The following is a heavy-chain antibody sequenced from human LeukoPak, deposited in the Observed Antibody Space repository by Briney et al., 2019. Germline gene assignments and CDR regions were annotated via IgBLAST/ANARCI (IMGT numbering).Heavy chain of an antibody. D-gene: IGHD3-22*01. Sequence: GGSLRLSCAASGFTFSSYGMHWVRQAPGKGLEWVAFIRYDGSNKYYADSVKGRFTISRDNSKNTLYLQMNSLRAEDTAVYYCAKSGATYYYDSSGYGFDYWGQGTLVTVSS. V-gene: IGHV3-30*02. CDR2: IRYDGSNK. J-gene: IGHJ4*02. CDR3: AKSGATYYYDSSGYGFDY. CDR1: GFTFSSYG.